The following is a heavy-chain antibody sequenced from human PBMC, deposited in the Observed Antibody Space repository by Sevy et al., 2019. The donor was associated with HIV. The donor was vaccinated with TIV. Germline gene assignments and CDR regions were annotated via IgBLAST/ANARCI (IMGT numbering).Heavy chain of an antibody. CDR3: ARANGSYWVLEAFDI. CDR2: IYYSGST. Sequence: SETLSLTCTVSGGSISSYYWSWIRQPPGKGLEWIGYIYYSGSTNYNPSLKSRVTISVDTSKNQFSLKLSSVTAADTAVYYCARANGSYWVLEAFDIWGQGTMVTVPS. CDR1: GGSISSYY. D-gene: IGHD1-26*01. J-gene: IGHJ3*02. V-gene: IGHV4-59*01.